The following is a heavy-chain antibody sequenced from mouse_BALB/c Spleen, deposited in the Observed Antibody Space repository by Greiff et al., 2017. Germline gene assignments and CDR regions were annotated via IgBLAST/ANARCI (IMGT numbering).Heavy chain of an antibody. CDR3: ARSPYDGYWYFDV. CDR1: GYSITSDYA. J-gene: IGHJ1*01. Sequence: ESGPGLVKPSQSLSLTCTVTGYSITSDYAWHWIRQFPGNKLEWMGYISYSGSTSYNPSLKSRISITRDTSKNQFFLQLNSVTTEDTATYYCARSPYDGYWYFDVWGAGTTVTVSS. CDR2: ISYSGST. D-gene: IGHD2-12*01. V-gene: IGHV3-2*02.